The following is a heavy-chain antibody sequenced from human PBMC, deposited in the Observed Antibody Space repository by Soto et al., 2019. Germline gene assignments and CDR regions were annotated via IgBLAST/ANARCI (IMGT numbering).Heavy chain of an antibody. CDR2: IYTSGST. CDR3: ARGKMRTCSSSWYTGIDV. D-gene: IGHD6-13*01. V-gene: IGHV4-4*07. J-gene: IGHJ6*02. Sequence: PSGPLSLTCTVSGGSISSYYWSWIRQPAGKGLEWIGRIYTSGSTNYNPSLKSRVTMSVDTSKNQFSLKLSSGTAADTAVYYSARGKMRTCSSSWYTGIDVWRQGTTVTVSS. CDR1: GGSISSYY.